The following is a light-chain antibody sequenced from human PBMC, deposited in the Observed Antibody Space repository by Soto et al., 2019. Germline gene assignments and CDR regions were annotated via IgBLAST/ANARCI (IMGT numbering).Light chain of an antibody. CDR3: QQYSTYTPRK. Sequence: DIQMTQSPSTLSASVVDRLTITCRASQSISIWLAWYQQKPGKAPKILIYKASSLESGVPSRFSGSGSGTEFTLTIRSLQPDDFATYYCQQYSTYTPRKCGQGNKVDIK. CDR1: QSISIW. J-gene: IGKJ1*01. CDR2: KAS. V-gene: IGKV1-5*03.